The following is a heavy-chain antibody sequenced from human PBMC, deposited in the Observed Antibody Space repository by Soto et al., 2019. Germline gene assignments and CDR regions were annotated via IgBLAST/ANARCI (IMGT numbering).Heavy chain of an antibody. V-gene: IGHV3-23*01. Sequence: EVQLLESGGGLVQPGGSLRLSCAASGFTFSSYAMSWVRQAPGKGLEWVSAISGSGGSTYYADSVKGRFTISRDNSKNTLYLQMNSLRAEDTAVYYCPCIAVAGVAPDYWGQGTLVTVSS. J-gene: IGHJ4*02. CDR3: PCIAVAGVAPDY. CDR2: ISGSGGST. CDR1: GFTFSSYA. D-gene: IGHD6-19*01.